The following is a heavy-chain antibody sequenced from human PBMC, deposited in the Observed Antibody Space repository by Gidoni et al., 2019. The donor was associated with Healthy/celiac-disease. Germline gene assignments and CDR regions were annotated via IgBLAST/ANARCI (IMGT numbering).Heavy chain of an antibody. J-gene: IGHJ5*02. CDR1: GGSISSRSYY. D-gene: IGHD3-10*01. Sequence: QLQLQESGPGLVKPSETLSLTCTVSGGSISSRSYYWGWIRQPPGKGLEWIGSIYYSGSTYYNPSLKSRVTISVDTSKNQFSLKLSSVTAADTAVYYCARHRMVRGVRLWFDPWGQGTLVTVSS. V-gene: IGHV4-39*01. CDR2: IYYSGST. CDR3: ARHRMVRGVRLWFDP.